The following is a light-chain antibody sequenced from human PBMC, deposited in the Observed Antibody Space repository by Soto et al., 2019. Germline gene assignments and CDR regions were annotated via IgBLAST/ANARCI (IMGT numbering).Light chain of an antibody. V-gene: IGKV3-15*01. CDR1: QSVSVN. CDR3: QQYNDRPRT. Sequence: EIVMTQSPGTLSVSPGERATLSCRASQSVSVNLAWYQQKPGQAPRLLIYGVSTRATGIPARFSGSESGTEFTLTISSLQSEDFGVYYCQQYNDRPRTFGQGTKVDIK. CDR2: GVS. J-gene: IGKJ1*01.